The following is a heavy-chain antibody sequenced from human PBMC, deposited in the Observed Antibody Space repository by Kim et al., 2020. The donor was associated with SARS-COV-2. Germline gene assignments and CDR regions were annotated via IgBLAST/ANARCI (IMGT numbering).Heavy chain of an antibody. Sequence: GGSLRLSCAASGFTFSDYYMSWIRQAPGKGLEWVSYISSSGSTIYYADSVKGRFTISRDNAKNSLYLQMNSLRAEDTAVYYCARAHSPGIAVAGQGLIDYWGQGTLVTVSS. J-gene: IGHJ4*02. CDR2: ISSSGSTI. D-gene: IGHD6-19*01. CDR3: ARAHSPGIAVAGQGLIDY. CDR1: GFTFSDYY. V-gene: IGHV3-11*04.